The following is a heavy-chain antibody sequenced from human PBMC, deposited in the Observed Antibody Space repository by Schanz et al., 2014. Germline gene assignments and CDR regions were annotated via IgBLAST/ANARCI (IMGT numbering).Heavy chain of an antibody. V-gene: IGHV4-30-4*07. Sequence: QVQLQESGPGLVKPSQTLSLTCAVSGGSISSGGYSWSWIRQPPGKGLEWIGYIFFRGSTYYNPSLKRRVTKSIDTSKNQSSLRRTSVTAADTAVYYCYGMDVWGQGTTVTVSS. J-gene: IGHJ6*02. CDR3: YGMDV. CDR2: IFFRGST. CDR1: GGSISSGGYS.